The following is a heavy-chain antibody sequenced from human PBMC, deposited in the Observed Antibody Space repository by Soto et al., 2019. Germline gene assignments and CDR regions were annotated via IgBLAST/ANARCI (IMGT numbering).Heavy chain of an antibody. CDR1: GGTFSSYA. CDR3: TTATTVVSGDEDYYYYGMDV. CDR2: IIPIFATT. Sequence: SVKVSCKASGGTFSSYAINWVRQAPGQGLEWMGGIIPIFATTDYAAPVKGRFTISRDDSKNTLYLQMNSLKTEDTAVYYCTTATTVVSGDEDYYYYGMDVWGQGTTVTVSS. V-gene: IGHV1-69*05. J-gene: IGHJ6*02. D-gene: IGHD4-17*01.